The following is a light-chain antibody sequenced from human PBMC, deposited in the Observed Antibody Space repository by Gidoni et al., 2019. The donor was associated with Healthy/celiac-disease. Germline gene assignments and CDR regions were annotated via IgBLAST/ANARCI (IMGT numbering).Light chain of an antibody. Sequence: QSALTQPASVSGSPGQSLTISCTGTSSDVGSYNLVSWYQQNPGKATKLMIYEVSKRPSGVSNRFSGSKSGNTASLTIAGLQAEDEADYYCCSYAGSSTFVFGGGTKLT. CDR3: CSYAGSSTFV. CDR2: EVS. J-gene: IGLJ3*02. V-gene: IGLV2-23*02. CDR1: SSDVGSYNL.